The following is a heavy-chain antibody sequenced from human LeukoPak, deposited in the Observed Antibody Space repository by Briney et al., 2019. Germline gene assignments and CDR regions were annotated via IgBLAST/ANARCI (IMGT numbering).Heavy chain of an antibody. CDR2: INLSGGST. CDR1: GYTFTSYY. D-gene: IGHD5-12*01. CDR3: AREPNIVAAFDY. Sequence: EASVKVSCKASGYTFTSYYMHWVRQAPGQGLEWMGIINLSGGSTSYAQKFQGRVTMTRDTSTSTVYMELSSLRSEDTAVYYCAREPNIVAAFDYWGQGTLVTVSS. J-gene: IGHJ4*02. V-gene: IGHV1-46*01.